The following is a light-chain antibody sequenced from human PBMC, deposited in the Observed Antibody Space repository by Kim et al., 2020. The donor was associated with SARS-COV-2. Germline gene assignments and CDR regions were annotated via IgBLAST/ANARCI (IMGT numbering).Light chain of an antibody. CDR3: NSRDKSGDHVV. Sequence: ALGQTVRITCQGDSLRNYDASGYQQKPGQAPILVIYGKNKRPSGIPDRFSGYSSGNTASLTVTGAQSVDEAVYYCNSRDKSGDHVVFGGGTQLAVL. J-gene: IGLJ2*01. CDR2: GKN. V-gene: IGLV3-19*01. CDR1: SLRNYD.